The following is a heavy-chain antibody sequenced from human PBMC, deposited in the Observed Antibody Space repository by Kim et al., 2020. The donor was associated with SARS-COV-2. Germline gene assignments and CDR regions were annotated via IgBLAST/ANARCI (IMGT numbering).Heavy chain of an antibody. D-gene: IGHD1-26*01. J-gene: IGHJ4*01. CDR3: ARDQVGATPTQPPGFDY. V-gene: IGHV3-30*04. CDR1: GFTFSSYA. CDR2: ISYDGSNK. Sequence: GGSLRLSCAASGFTFSSYATHWVRQAPGKGLARVAAISYDGSNKYYAAPVNGRFTISRDNSKNTLYLQMNSLRAEDTAEYYCARDQVGATPTQPPGFDYWGHGTLVTVSS.